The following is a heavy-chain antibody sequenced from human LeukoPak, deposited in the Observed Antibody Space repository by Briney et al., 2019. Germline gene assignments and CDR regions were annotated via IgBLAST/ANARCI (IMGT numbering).Heavy chain of an antibody. Sequence: GGSLRLSCAASGFTFSTYAMSWVRQAPGKGLEWVSAISGSGGSTYYADSVKGGFTISRDDSKNTLYLQMNSLRAEDTAVYYCVRDGPPYGSGSPDYWGQGTLVTVSS. V-gene: IGHV3-23*01. CDR2: ISGSGGST. CDR1: GFTFSTYA. D-gene: IGHD3-10*01. J-gene: IGHJ4*02. CDR3: VRDGPPYGSGSPDY.